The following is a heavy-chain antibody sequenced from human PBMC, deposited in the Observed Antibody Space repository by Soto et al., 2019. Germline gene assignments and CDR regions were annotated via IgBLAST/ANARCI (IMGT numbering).Heavy chain of an antibody. J-gene: IGHJ6*02. Sequence: GASVKVSCKASGHTFTSYGISWVRQAPGQGLEWMGWISAYNGNTNYAQKLQGRVTMTTDTSTSTAYMELNSLRVGDTAVYYCTRKTPTNGMAVWGQGTTVTVSS. D-gene: IGHD2-15*01. CDR1: GHTFTSYG. V-gene: IGHV1-18*01. CDR2: ISAYNGNT. CDR3: TRKTPTNGMAV.